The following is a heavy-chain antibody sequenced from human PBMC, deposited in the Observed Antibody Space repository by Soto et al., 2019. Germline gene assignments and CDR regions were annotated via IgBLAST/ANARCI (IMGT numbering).Heavy chain of an antibody. D-gene: IGHD1-26*01. Sequence: PGGSLRLSCAASGFTFNNYAMSWVRQAPGKGLEWVSGISGSGNSTYYADSVRGRFTISRDNSKNTLYLQMNSLRAEDTAVYYCEKDRVGATTIDAFDIWGQGTMVTVSS. CDR1: GFTFNNYA. CDR3: EKDRVGATTIDAFDI. J-gene: IGHJ3*02. V-gene: IGHV3-23*01. CDR2: ISGSGNST.